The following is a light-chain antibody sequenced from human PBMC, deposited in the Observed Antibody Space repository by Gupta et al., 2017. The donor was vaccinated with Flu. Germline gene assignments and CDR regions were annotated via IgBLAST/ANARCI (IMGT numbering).Light chain of an antibody. CDR3: QQYEM. Sequence: IVVTQSPGTLSLSPGERATLSCRASQSVSSHFLAWYQQKPGQAPRLLIYGGSKRATGIPDRFSGSGSGTDFTLSINRLEPEDSAIYYCQQYEMFGQGTKVEI. CDR2: GGS. CDR1: QSVSSHF. J-gene: IGKJ1*01. V-gene: IGKV3-20*01.